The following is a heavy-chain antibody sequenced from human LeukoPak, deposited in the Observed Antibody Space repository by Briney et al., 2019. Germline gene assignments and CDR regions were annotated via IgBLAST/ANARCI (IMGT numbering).Heavy chain of an antibody. D-gene: IGHD1-26*01. Sequence: SETLSLTCAVYGGSFSGYYWSWIRQPPGKGLEWIGEINHSGSTNYNPSLKSRVTISVDTSKNQFSLKLSSVTAADTAVYYCARSSGSYWPYYFDYWGQGALVTVSS. CDR3: ARSSGSYWPYYFDY. CDR1: GGSFSGYY. CDR2: INHSGST. V-gene: IGHV4-34*01. J-gene: IGHJ4*02.